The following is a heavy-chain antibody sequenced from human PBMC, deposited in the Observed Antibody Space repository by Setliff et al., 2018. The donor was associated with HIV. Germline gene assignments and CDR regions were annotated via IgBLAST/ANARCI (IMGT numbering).Heavy chain of an antibody. J-gene: IGHJ5*02. CDR1: GYTFTSYD. V-gene: IGHV1-18*01. CDR3: APDFGDNWFDP. CDR2: MSTYNGNT. D-gene: IGHD4-17*01. Sequence: ASVKVSCKASGYTFTSYDISWVRQAPGQGLEWMGWMSTYNGNTNYAQKVQGRVTMTTDTSTSTAYMELRSLRSDDTAVYYCAPDFGDNWFDPWGQGTLVTVSS.